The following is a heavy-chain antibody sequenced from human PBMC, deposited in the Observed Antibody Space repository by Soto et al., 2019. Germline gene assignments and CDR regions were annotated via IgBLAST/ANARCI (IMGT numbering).Heavy chain of an antibody. D-gene: IGHD3-3*01. CDR1: GYTFTSYY. J-gene: IGHJ6*03. Sequence: QVQLVQSGAEVKKPGASVKVSCKASGYTFTSYYMHWVRQAPGQGLEWMGIINPSGGSTSYAQKFQGRVTMPRDTSTSTVYMELSSLRSEDTAVYYCARNTYDFWSGYYALTYYYYMDVWGKGTTVTVSS. CDR3: ARNTYDFWSGYYALTYYYYMDV. CDR2: INPSGGST. V-gene: IGHV1-46*03.